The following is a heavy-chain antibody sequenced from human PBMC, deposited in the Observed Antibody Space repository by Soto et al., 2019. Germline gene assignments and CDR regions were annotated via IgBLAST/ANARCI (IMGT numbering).Heavy chain of an antibody. CDR3: ARSYGSGSYYTHYYGMDV. Sequence: SETLSLTCAVSGGPISSSNWWSWVRQPPGKGLEWIGEIYHSGSTNYNPSLKSRVTISVDTSKNQFSLKLSSVTAADTAVYYCARSYGSGSYYTHYYGMDVWGQGTTVTV. D-gene: IGHD3-10*01. CDR2: IYHSGST. CDR1: GGPISSSNW. J-gene: IGHJ6*02. V-gene: IGHV4-4*02.